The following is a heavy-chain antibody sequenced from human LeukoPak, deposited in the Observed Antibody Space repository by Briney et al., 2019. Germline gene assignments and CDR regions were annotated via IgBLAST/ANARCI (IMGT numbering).Heavy chain of an antibody. Sequence: SETLSLTCTVSGGSISSGDYYWSWIRQPPGKGLEWIGYIYYSGSTYYNPSPKSRVTISVDTSKNQFSLKLSSVTAADTAVYYCARPGYSSGWYDWYFDLWGRGTLVTVSS. CDR3: ARPGYSSGWYDWYFDL. CDR1: GGSISSGDYY. V-gene: IGHV4-30-4*01. J-gene: IGHJ2*01. CDR2: IYYSGST. D-gene: IGHD6-19*01.